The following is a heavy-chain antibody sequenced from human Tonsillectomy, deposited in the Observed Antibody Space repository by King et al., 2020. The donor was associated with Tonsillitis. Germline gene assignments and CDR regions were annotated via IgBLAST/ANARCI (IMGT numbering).Heavy chain of an antibody. V-gene: IGHV3-11*01. CDR2: ISSSGSTI. CDR1: GFTFSDYY. D-gene: IGHD5-12*01. J-gene: IGHJ6*03. Sequence: VQLVESGGGLVKPGGSLRLSCAASGFTFSDYYMSWIRQAPGKGLVWVSYISSSGSTIYYADSVKGRFTISRDNAKNSLYLQMNSLRAEDTAVYFCASGNSGYDLSGASHYYYMDVWGKGTTVTVSS. CDR3: ASGNSGYDLSGASHYYYMDV.